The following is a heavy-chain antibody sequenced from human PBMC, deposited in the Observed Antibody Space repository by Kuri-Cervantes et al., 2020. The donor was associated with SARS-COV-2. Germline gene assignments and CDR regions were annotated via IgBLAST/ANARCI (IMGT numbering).Heavy chain of an antibody. V-gene: IGHV4-30-4*01. CDR3: ARTLSYYYETSVSSRLDYFDN. CDR1: GGSISSGDYY. D-gene: IGHD3-22*01. J-gene: IGHJ4*02. Sequence: SETLSLTCTVSGGSISSGDYYWSWIRQPPGKGLEWIGYIYYSGSTYYNPSLKSRVTISVDTSKSQFSLKLSSVTAADTGVYYCARTLSYYYETSVSSRLDYFDNWGQGTLVTVSS. CDR2: IYYSGST.